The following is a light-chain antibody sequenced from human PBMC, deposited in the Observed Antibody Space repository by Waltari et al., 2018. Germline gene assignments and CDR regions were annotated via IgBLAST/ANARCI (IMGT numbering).Light chain of an antibody. Sequence: DIQMTQSPSSLSASVGDRVTTTYRATQSISSYLNWYQQKPGKAPKLLIYAASSLQSGVPSRFSGSGSGTDFTLTISSLQPEDFATYYCQQSYSTLWTFGQGTKVEIK. V-gene: IGKV1-39*01. J-gene: IGKJ1*01. CDR3: QQSYSTLWT. CDR2: AAS. CDR1: QSISSY.